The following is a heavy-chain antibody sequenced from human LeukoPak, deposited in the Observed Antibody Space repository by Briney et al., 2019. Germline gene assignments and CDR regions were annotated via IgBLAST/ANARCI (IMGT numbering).Heavy chain of an antibody. D-gene: IGHD6-19*01. V-gene: IGHV4-38-2*01. CDR3: ARQDRQWLVSPHLYGYFDL. CDR2: IYHSGST. Sequence: SETLSLTCAVSGYSISSGYYWGWIRQPPGKGLEWIGSIYHSGSTYYNPSLKSRVTISVDTSKNQFSLKLSSVTPADTAVYYCARQDRQWLVSPHLYGYFDLGGRGPLVTVSS. CDR1: GYSISSGYY. J-gene: IGHJ2*01.